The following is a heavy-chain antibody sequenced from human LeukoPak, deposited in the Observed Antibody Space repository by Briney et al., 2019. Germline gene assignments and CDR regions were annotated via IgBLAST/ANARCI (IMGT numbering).Heavy chain of an antibody. CDR3: ARGIYDFWSGYYDNDYYGMDV. CDR1: GFTVSSNY. J-gene: IGHJ6*02. CDR2: RYSGGST. V-gene: IGHV3-66*01. Sequence: PGGSLRLSCAASGFTVSSNYMSLVRQATGKGLEWVSVRYSGGSTYYADSVKGRFTISRDNSKNTLYLQMNSLRAEDTAVYYCARGIYDFWSGYYDNDYYGMDVWGQGTTVTVSS. D-gene: IGHD3-3*01.